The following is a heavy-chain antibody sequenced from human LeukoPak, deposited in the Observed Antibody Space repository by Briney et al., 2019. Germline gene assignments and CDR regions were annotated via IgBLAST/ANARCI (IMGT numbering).Heavy chain of an antibody. CDR1: GFTFINYG. CDR2: ISYDGTNK. Sequence: PGGSLRLSCAASGFTFINYGMHWVRQAPGKGLEWVAVISYDGTNKYCADSVKGRFTISRDNSKNTLYLQMNSLKTDDTAVYYCANYGDYQYFDYWGQGTPVTVSS. V-gene: IGHV3-30*18. J-gene: IGHJ4*02. CDR3: ANYGDYQYFDY. D-gene: IGHD4-17*01.